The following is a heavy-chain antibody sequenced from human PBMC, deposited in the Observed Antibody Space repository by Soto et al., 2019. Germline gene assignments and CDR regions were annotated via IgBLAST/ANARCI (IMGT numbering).Heavy chain of an antibody. V-gene: IGHV4-39*01. CDR2: IYYLGNT. D-gene: IGHD3-22*01. Sequence: ASELQCVTYTVVWGSIRSRPSYWSLIRKTPGQGLEWVGSIYYLGNTYYNSSLGSRVVISVDKSRNQFSLKLSSVTAADTAVYYCAGLYPYESSGYHLNYWGQGTQVTVSS. CDR3: AGLYPYESSGYHLNY. J-gene: IGHJ4*02. CDR1: WGSIRSRPSY.